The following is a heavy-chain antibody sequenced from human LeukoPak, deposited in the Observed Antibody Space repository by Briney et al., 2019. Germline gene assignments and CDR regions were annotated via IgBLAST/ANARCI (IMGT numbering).Heavy chain of an antibody. V-gene: IGHV3-23*01. CDR3: AKEYSSSWRIFDY. CDR2: IRGSGGDT. D-gene: IGHD6-13*01. Sequence: PGGSLRLSCAASGFTFSSHAMSWVRQAPGKGWGWVSVIRGSGGDTYYADSVKGRFAISRDNSKNTLFLQMNSLRAEDTAIYYCAKEYSSSWRIFDYWGQGTRVTVSS. J-gene: IGHJ4*02. CDR1: GFTFSSHA.